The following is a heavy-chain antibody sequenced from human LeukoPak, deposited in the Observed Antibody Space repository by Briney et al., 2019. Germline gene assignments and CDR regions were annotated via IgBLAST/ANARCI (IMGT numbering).Heavy chain of an antibody. CDR1: GGFISSSSYY. J-gene: IGHJ4*02. Sequence: SETLSLTCTVSGGFISSSSYYWGWIRQPPGKGLEWIGSISYSGSTYYNPSLKSRTTISVDTSKSQFSLQLSSVTAADTAVYYCARQLGRYSYGLYLYYSDYWGQGTLVTVSS. V-gene: IGHV4-39*01. CDR3: ARQLGRYSYGLYLYYSDY. CDR2: ISYSGST. D-gene: IGHD5-18*01.